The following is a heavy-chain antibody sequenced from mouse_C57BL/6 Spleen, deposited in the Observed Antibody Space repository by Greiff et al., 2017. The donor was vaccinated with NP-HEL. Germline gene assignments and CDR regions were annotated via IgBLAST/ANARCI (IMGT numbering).Heavy chain of an antibody. CDR3: AAPQSGYPSYAMDY. Sequence: EVMLVESGGGLVKPGGSLKLSCAASGFTFSSYAMSWVRQTPEKRLEWVATISDGGSYTYYPDNVKGRFTISRDNAKNNLYLQMSHLKSEDTAMYYCAAPQSGYPSYAMDYWGQGTSVTVSS. D-gene: IGHD3-1*01. CDR2: ISDGGSYT. V-gene: IGHV5-4*03. J-gene: IGHJ4*01. CDR1: GFTFSSYA.